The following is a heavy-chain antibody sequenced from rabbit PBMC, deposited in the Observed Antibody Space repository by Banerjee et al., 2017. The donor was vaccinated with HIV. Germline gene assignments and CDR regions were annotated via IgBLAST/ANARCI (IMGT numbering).Heavy chain of an antibody. J-gene: IGHJ3*01. CDR2: MYTGSSGNS. CDR1: GFSFSGYY. CDR3: ARDTGYFAAGYHDMARLDL. Sequence: QSLEESGGDLVKPGASLTLTCTASGFSFSGYYICWVRQAPGKGLEWIGCMYTGSSGNSYYASWAKGRFTISKTSSTVDLKMTSLTAADTATYFCARDTGYFAAGYHDMARLDLWGQGTLVTVS. D-gene: IGHD1-1*01. V-gene: IGHV1S40*01.